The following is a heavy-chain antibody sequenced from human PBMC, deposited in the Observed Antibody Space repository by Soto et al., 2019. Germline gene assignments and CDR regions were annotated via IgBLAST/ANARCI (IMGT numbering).Heavy chain of an antibody. J-gene: IGHJ5*02. Sequence: PSETLSLTCAVSGGSISNVGYSWSGIRQPPGKGLGGIGEIHHSGSTNYNPSLESRVTILVDRSKNQFSLKLSSVTAADTAVYYCARDGGGYCSGGSCYLGWFDPWGQGTLVTVSS. CDR1: GGSISNVGYS. CDR3: ARDGGGYCSGGSCYLGWFDP. V-gene: IGHV4-30-2*01. D-gene: IGHD2-15*01. CDR2: IHHSGST.